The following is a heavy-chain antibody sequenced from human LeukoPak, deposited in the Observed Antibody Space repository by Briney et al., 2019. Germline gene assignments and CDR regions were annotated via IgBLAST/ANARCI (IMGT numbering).Heavy chain of an antibody. D-gene: IGHD4-17*01. J-gene: IGHJ4*02. CDR2: IYYSGST. CDR3: ARETAYGDFNFDY. CDR1: GGSVSSGSYY. Sequence: SETLSLTCTVSGGSVSSGSYYWSWIRQPPGKGLEWIGYIYYSGSTNYNPSLKSRVTISVDTSKNQFSLKLSSMTAADTAVYYCARETAYGDFNFDYWGQGTLVTVSS. V-gene: IGHV4-61*01.